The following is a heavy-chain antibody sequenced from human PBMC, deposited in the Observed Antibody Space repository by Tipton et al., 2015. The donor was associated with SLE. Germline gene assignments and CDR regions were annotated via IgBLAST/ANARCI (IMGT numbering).Heavy chain of an antibody. J-gene: IGHJ2*01. CDR3: ARRGGYFDSSAYYALTRNWYFDL. Sequence: QLVQSGAEVKKPGESLKISCKSSGYTFTTYWIGWVRQMPGKGLEWMGIIYPGDSDTKYSPSFQGQVTISADESSTTAYLQWGSLKASDTAMYYCARRGGYFDSSAYYALTRNWYFDLWGRGTLVIVSS. CDR1: GYTFTTYW. V-gene: IGHV5-51*03. CDR2: IYPGDSDT. D-gene: IGHD3-22*01.